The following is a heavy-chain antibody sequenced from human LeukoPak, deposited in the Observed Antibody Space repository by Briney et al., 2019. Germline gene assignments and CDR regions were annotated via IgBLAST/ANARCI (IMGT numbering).Heavy chain of an antibody. D-gene: IGHD3-9*01. Sequence: EASVKVSCKASVGTFSSYAISWVRQAPGQGLEWMGRIIPIFGTANYAQKFQGRVTITTDESTSTAYMELSSLRSEDTAVYYCARHDILTGYHKPFDYWGQGTLVTASS. J-gene: IGHJ4*02. CDR3: ARHDILTGYHKPFDY. CDR1: VGTFSSYA. CDR2: IIPIFGTA. V-gene: IGHV1-69*05.